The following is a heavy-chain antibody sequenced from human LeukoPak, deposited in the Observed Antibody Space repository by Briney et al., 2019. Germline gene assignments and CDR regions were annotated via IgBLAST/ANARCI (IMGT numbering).Heavy chain of an antibody. CDR1: GYTFTGYY. Sequence: ASVKVSCKASGYTFTGYYMHWVRQAPGQGLEWMGWINPNSGGTKYAQEFQGRVTMTRDTSISTAYMELSRLTSDDTAVYYCERGGTRAFDLWGQGTMVTVSS. D-gene: IGHD1-26*01. J-gene: IGHJ3*01. CDR3: ERGGTRAFDL. CDR2: INPNSGGT. V-gene: IGHV1-2*02.